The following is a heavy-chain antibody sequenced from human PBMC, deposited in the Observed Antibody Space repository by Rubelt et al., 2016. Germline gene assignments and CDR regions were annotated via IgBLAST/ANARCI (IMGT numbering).Heavy chain of an antibody. V-gene: IGHV4-34*01. CDR2: VNASGST. Sequence: QVQLQQWGAGLLKPSETLSLTCAVYGGSFSGYYWSWIRQPPGRGLEWVGEVNASGSTNYNPSVKSRVTISVATSNNQFSLKLSSVTAADTAVYYCARGGRYYGSGSYQRHNWFDPWGQGTLVTVSS. CDR3: ARGGRYYGSGSYQRHNWFDP. CDR1: GGSFSGYY. D-gene: IGHD3-10*01. J-gene: IGHJ5*02.